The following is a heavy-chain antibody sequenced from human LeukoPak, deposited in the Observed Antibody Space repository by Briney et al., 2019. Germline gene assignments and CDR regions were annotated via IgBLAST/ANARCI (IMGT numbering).Heavy chain of an antibody. CDR3: TRGSLTMIPA. Sequence: GGSLRLSRAASGFTFSDYYMSWIRQAPGKGLEWVGFIRSKAYGGTTEYAASVKGRFTISRDDSKSIAYLQMNSLKTEDTAVYYCTRGSLTMIPAWGQGTLVTVSS. CDR2: IRSKAYGGTT. J-gene: IGHJ5*02. CDR1: GFTFSDYY. D-gene: IGHD3-22*01. V-gene: IGHV3-49*03.